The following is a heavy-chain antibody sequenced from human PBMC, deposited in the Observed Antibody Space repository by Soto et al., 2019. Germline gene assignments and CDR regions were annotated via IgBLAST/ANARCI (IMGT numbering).Heavy chain of an antibody. CDR1: GYTFTSYA. CDR3: ARMYYYDSSGYYFPLYFDY. D-gene: IGHD3-22*01. Sequence: ASVKVSCKASGYTFTSYAMHWVRQAPGQRLEWMGWINAGNGNTKYSQKFQGRVTITRDTSASTAYMELSSLRSEDTAVYYCARMYYYDSSGYYFPLYFDYWGQGTLVPVSP. J-gene: IGHJ4*02. V-gene: IGHV1-3*01. CDR2: INAGNGNT.